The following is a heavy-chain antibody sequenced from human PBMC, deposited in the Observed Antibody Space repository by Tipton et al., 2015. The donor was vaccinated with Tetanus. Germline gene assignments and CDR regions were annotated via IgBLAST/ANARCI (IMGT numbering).Heavy chain of an antibody. V-gene: IGHV5-51*01. CDR2: IYPADSDI. J-gene: IGHJ4*02. CDR3: ARLHLRTFASSSGY. D-gene: IGHD6-6*01. CDR1: GYNFNLYW. Sequence: QLVQSGPEVKKPGESLKISCQGSGYNFNLYWIAWVRQMPGKGLEWMGVIYPADSDIRSSPSFQGQVTMSVDKSTSTAYLQWRSLKASDTAMYFCARLHLRTFASSSGYWGQGTMVTVSS.